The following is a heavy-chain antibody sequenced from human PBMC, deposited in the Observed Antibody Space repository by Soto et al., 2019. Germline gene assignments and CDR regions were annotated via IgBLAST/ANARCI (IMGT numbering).Heavy chain of an antibody. CDR2: INHSGSN. Sequence: KTSETLSLTCVVSGGSFSTYYYNWIRQSPGKGLEWIGEINHSGSNNYSPSLKSRVTMSLDTSKNQFSLKLTSVTAADTAVYYCARGGSNDWQVALDIWGQGTMVTVSS. CDR1: GGSFSTYY. J-gene: IGHJ3*02. CDR3: ARGGSNDWQVALDI. V-gene: IGHV4-34*01. D-gene: IGHD3-9*01.